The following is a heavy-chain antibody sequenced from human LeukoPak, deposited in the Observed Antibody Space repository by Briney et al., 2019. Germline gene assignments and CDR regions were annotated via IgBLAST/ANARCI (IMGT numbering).Heavy chain of an antibody. CDR1: GYTFSGYY. CDR2: IYPNSGGT. V-gene: IGHV1-2*02. CDR3: ARDGDSPMVEFDY. Sequence: ASVKASCKASGYTFSGYYMYWVRQAPGQGLEWMGWIYPNSGGTKYAQKFQDRVTMTRDTSISTAYMELSRLTSDDTAVYYCARDGDSPMVEFDYWGQGTLVTVSS. D-gene: IGHD5-18*01. J-gene: IGHJ4*02.